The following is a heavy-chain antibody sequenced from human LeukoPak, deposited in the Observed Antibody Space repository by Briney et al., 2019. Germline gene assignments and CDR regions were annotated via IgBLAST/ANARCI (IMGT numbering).Heavy chain of an antibody. CDR2: INSDGYSI. Sequence: GGSLRLSCAASGFTFSGYWVHWVRQAPGKGLVWVSRINSDGYSITYAASVKGRFTISRDNAKNTLYLQMNSLIAEDTAVYFCTRAGYSSGFDSWGQGTLVTVSS. CDR1: GFTFSGYW. J-gene: IGHJ5*01. CDR3: TRAGYSSGFDS. V-gene: IGHV3-74*03. D-gene: IGHD6-19*01.